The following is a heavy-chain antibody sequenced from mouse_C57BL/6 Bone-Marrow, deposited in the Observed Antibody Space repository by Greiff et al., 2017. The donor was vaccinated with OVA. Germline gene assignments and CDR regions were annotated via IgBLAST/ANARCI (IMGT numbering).Heavy chain of an antibody. CDR3: TTYGNYGDWFAY. CDR2: IRNKANNHAT. CDR1: GFTFSDAW. Sequence: EVQLQQSGGGLVQPGGSMKLSCAASGFTFSDAWMDWVRQSPEKGLEWVAEIRNKANNHATYYAESVKGRFTISRDDSKSSVYLQMNSLRAEDTGIYYCTTYGNYGDWFAYWGQGTLVTVSA. J-gene: IGHJ3*01. D-gene: IGHD2-1*01. V-gene: IGHV6-6*01.